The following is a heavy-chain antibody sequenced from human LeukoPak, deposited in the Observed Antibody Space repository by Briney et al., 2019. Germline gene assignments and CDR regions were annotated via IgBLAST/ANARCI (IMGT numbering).Heavy chain of an antibody. Sequence: ASVKVSCTASGYTFIGYYMPWVRQAPGQGLGWMGWINPNSGGTKNAQKFQRRVTMTRATSIATAYMGLSRLISDDTAVYYCARDREGLAYFDFWGQGNLVTVSS. J-gene: IGHJ4*02. D-gene: IGHD3/OR15-3a*01. CDR3: ARDREGLAYFDF. CDR1: GYTFIGYY. V-gene: IGHV1-2*02. CDR2: INPNSGGT.